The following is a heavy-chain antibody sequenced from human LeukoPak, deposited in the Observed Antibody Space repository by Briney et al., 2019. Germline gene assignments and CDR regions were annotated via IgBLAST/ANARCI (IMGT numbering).Heavy chain of an antibody. V-gene: IGHV3-9*01. CDR3: AKDMNSYGSGSSYNPWGPFDS. CDR2: TACNSGNT. Sequence: PGRSLRFSCAASGFTFDNYAMHWVRQAPGKGLEWVSGTACNSGNTGFADSVKGRFTISRDNAENSLSLQMNSLTPEDTAFYFCAKDMNSYGSGSSYNPWGPFDSWGQGTLVTVSS. J-gene: IGHJ4*02. D-gene: IGHD3-10*01. CDR1: GFTFDNYA.